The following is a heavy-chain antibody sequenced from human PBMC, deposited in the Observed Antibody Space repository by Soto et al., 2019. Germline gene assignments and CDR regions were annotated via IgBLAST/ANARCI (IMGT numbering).Heavy chain of an antibody. J-gene: IGHJ3*01. Sequence: LRLSCAASGFTFSSYSMNWVRQAPGKGLEWVSSISSSSSYIYYADSVKGRFTISRDNAKNSLYLQMNSLRAEDTAVYYCARGYYHDSSRYYVPDAFDLWGQGTMATVSS. CDR3: ARGYYHDSSRYYVPDAFDL. D-gene: IGHD3-22*01. CDR2: ISSSSSYI. V-gene: IGHV3-21*01. CDR1: GFTFSSYS.